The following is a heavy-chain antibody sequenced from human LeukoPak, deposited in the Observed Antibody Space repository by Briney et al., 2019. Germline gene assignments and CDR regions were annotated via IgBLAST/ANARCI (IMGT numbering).Heavy chain of an antibody. CDR3: AKAGWYSSSWYSDY. J-gene: IGHJ4*02. D-gene: IGHD6-13*01. Sequence: GGSLRLSCVASGFTYDTYGMHWVRQSPGKGLEWVSAISGSGGSTYYADSVKGRFTISRDNSKNTLYLQMNSLRAEDTAVYYCAKAGWYSSSWYSDYWGQGTLVTVSS. V-gene: IGHV3-23*01. CDR1: GFTYDTYG. CDR2: ISGSGGST.